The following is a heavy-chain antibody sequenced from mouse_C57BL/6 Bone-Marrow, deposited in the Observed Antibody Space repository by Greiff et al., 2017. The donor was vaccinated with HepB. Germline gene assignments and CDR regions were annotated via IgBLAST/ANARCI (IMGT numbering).Heavy chain of an antibody. CDR2: ISSGSSTI. CDR1: GFTFSDYG. Sequence: DVMLVESGGGLVKPGGSLKLSCAASGFTFSDYGMHWVRQAPEKGLEWVAYISSGSSTIYYADTVKGRFTISRDNATITLFLQMTSLRSEDTAMYYCAWDYAYWGQGTLVTVAA. V-gene: IGHV5-17*01. D-gene: IGHD4-1*01. J-gene: IGHJ3*01. CDR3: AWDYAY.